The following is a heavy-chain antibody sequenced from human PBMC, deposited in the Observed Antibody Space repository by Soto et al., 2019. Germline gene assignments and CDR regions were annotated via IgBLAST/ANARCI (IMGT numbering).Heavy chain of an antibody. CDR1: GYTFTSYG. CDR2: ISAYNGNA. J-gene: IGHJ6*02. Sequence: QVQLVQSGAEVTKPGASVKVSCKASGYTFTSYGISWVRQAPRQGLEWMGWISAYNGNANYAQKLQGRVTMTTDTSTTTVYMELRSLRSDDTAVYYCARVTLTAYGMDVWGQGTTVTVSS. CDR3: ARVTLTAYGMDV. D-gene: IGHD2-21*02. V-gene: IGHV1-18*01.